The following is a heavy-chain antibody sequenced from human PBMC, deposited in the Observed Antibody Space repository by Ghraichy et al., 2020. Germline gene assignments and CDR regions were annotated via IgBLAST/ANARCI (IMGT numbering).Heavy chain of an antibody. CDR2: VSWDGETT. CDR1: GFTFDDHA. Sequence: GGSLRLSCEAFGFTFDDHAMHWVREVPGKGLEWVSLVSWDGETTDYADSVKGRFTISRDNSKDSVSLQMSSLRPEDSGLYYCVRDRDSSSWYFDLWGQGTQVTVSS. D-gene: IGHD3-22*01. V-gene: IGHV3-43D*03. CDR3: VRDRDSSSWYFDL. J-gene: IGHJ4*02.